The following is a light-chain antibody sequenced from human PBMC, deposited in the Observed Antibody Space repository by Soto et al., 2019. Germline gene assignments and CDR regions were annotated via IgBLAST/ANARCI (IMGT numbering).Light chain of an antibody. CDR2: GAS. J-gene: IGKJ5*01. CDR1: QNINNN. CDR3: QQYHKWPPIT. V-gene: IGKV3-15*01. Sequence: EIVMTQSPATLSESPGERVSLSCRASQNINNNLAWYQQKPGQAPRLLIYGASTRATGVTARFRGGGSGAEFTLTISSLQSEDSAVYYCQQYHKWPPITFGQGTRLEIK.